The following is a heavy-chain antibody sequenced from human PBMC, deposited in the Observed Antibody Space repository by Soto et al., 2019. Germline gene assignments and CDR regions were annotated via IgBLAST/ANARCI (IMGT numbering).Heavy chain of an antibody. V-gene: IGHV4-34*01. D-gene: IGHD1-1*01. Sequence: PSETLSLTCAVYGGSFSGYCWSWIRQPPGKGLEWIGEINHSGSTNYNPSLKSRVTISVDTSKNQFSLKLSSVTAADTAVYYCARVGNREPDYWGQGTLVTVSS. CDR2: INHSGST. CDR1: GGSFSGYC. CDR3: ARVGNREPDY. J-gene: IGHJ4*02.